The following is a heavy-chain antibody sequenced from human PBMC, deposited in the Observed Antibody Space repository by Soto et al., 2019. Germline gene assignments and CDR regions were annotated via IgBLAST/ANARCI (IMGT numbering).Heavy chain of an antibody. D-gene: IGHD2-8*01. J-gene: IGHJ4*02. CDR2: IYYGGSA. CDR3: ARGGHCTNGVCSALDY. Sequence: QVQLQESGPGLVKPSGTLSLTCTVSGGSISTYYWSWIRQPPGKGLEWIGYIYYGGSANYNPSLKSRVTIAVDTSKKQFSPKLSSVTDADTAVYYCARGGHCTNGVCSALDYWGQGTLVTVSS. CDR1: GGSISTYY. V-gene: IGHV4-59*08.